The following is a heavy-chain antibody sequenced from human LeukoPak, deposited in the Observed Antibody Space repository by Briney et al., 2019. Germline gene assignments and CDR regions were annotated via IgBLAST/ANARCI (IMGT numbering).Heavy chain of an antibody. CDR2: ISSSGSTI. D-gene: IGHD2-15*01. V-gene: IGHV3-48*03. J-gene: IGHJ6*02. CDR3: AGNVVVVAATRGYYYGMDV. CDR1: GFTFSSYD. Sequence: QSGGALRLSCAASGFTFSSYDMNWVRQAPGKGLERVSYISSSGSTIYYADSVKGRFTISRDNAKNSLYLQMNSLRAEDTAVYYCAGNVVVVAATRGYYYGMDVWGQGTTVTVSS.